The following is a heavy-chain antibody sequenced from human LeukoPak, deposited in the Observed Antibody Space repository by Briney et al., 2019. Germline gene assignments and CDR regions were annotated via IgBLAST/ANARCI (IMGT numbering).Heavy chain of an antibody. J-gene: IGHJ4*02. CDR3: ARESGGSRPLDH. CDR1: GDSIRSNY. Sequence: SETLSLTCTVSGDSIRSNYWTWIRQPAGKGLEWIGRMYISGNTNYEPSLRSRVTMSLDTSKNQFSLKLSSVTAADTAVYFCARESGGSRPLDHWGQGTPVTVSS. CDR2: MYISGNT. D-gene: IGHD3-16*01. V-gene: IGHV4-4*07.